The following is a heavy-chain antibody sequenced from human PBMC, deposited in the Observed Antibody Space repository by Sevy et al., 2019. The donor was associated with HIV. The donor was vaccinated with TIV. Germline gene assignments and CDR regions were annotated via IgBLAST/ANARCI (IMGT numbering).Heavy chain of an antibody. Sequence: SETLSLTCSVSGDSISSSNYYWGWLRQPPGKGLEWIGGINYSGSTYYNPSLKSRVTISVDTSLNQFSLNLNSVTAADTAVFYCARLTAPTYCRGGSCSHIRHWGQGTLVTVSS. CDR2: INYSGST. J-gene: IGHJ1*01. CDR3: ARLTAPTYCRGGSCSHIRH. D-gene: IGHD2-15*01. CDR1: GDSISSSNYY. V-gene: IGHV4-39*01.